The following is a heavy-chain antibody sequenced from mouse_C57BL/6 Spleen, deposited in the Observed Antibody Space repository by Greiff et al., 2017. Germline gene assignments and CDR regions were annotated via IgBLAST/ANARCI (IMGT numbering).Heavy chain of an antibody. Sequence: EVKLVESGGDLVKPGGSLKLSCAASGFTFSSYGMSWVRQTPDKRLEWVATISSGGSYTYYPDSVKGRFTISRYNAKNTLYLQMSSLKSEDTAMYYCARTGYDGAWFAYWGQGTLVTVSA. J-gene: IGHJ3*01. V-gene: IGHV5-6*01. CDR2: ISSGGSYT. CDR3: ARTGYDGAWFAY. CDR1: GFTFSSYG. D-gene: IGHD2-14*01.